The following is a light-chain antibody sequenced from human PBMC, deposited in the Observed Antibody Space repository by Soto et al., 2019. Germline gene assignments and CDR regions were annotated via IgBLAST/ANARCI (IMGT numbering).Light chain of an antibody. V-gene: IGKV3-11*01. CDR3: QQRSNRPPSIT. Sequence: EIVLTQSPATLPLSPGERATLSCRASQSVSSYLAWYQQKPGQAPSLLIYDASNRATGIPARFSGSGSGTDFTLTISCLEPEDFAVYYCQQRSNRPPSITFGQGTRREIK. CDR1: QSVSSY. J-gene: IGKJ5*01. CDR2: DAS.